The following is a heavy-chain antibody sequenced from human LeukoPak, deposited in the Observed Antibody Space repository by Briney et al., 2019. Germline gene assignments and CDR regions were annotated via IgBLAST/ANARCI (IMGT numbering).Heavy chain of an antibody. V-gene: IGHV3-48*04. Sequence: GGSLRLSCAASGFTFSSYSMNWVRQAPGKGLEWVSYISSSSSTIYYADSVKGRFTISRDNAKNSLYLQMNSLRAEDTAVYYCARAGYDYVWGSYSIWGQGTLVTVSS. J-gene: IGHJ4*02. CDR1: GFTFSSYS. CDR3: ARAGYDYVWGSYSI. D-gene: IGHD3-16*01. CDR2: ISSSSSTI.